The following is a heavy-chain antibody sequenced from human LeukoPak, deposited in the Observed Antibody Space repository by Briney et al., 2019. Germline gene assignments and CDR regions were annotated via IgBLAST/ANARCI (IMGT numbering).Heavy chain of an antibody. J-gene: IGHJ6*03. V-gene: IGHV1-69*05. CDR3: ARGRGYCTNGVCYSVNYYYYMDV. CDR2: IIPIFGTA. CDR1: GYTFTNYY. D-gene: IGHD2-8*01. Sequence: ASVKVSCKASGYTFTNYYIHWVRQAPGQGLEWMGGIIPIFGTANYAQKFQGRVTITTDESTSTAYMELSSLRSEDTAVYYCARGRGYCTNGVCYSVNYYYYMDVWGKGTTVTVSS.